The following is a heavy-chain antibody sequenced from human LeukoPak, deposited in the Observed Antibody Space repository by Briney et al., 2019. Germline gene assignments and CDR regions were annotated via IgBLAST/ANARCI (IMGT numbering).Heavy chain of an antibody. Sequence: GGSLRLSCAASGVTFSSYAMRWVRQAPGKGLEYVSGISSNGGSTYYANSVKGRFTISRDDSKNTLYLQMGSLRAEDMAVYYCASSPPTGTTWYFDLWGRGTLVTVSS. CDR2: ISSNGGST. V-gene: IGHV3-64*01. J-gene: IGHJ2*01. CDR1: GVTFSSYA. D-gene: IGHD1-7*01. CDR3: ASSPPTGTTWYFDL.